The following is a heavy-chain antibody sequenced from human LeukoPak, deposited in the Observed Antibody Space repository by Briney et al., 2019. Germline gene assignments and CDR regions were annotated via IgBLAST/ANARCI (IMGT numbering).Heavy chain of an antibody. CDR3: ARNTGSYYFDY. J-gene: IGHJ4*02. CDR2: ISYDGNNK. CDR1: GFTFRNYG. V-gene: IGHV3-30*03. Sequence: PGRSLRLSRAASGFTFRNYGMHWVRQAPGKGLEWVAVISYDGNNKYYADSVKGRFTISRDNSKNSLYLQMNSLRAEDTAVYYCARNTGSYYFDYWGQGTLVSVSS. D-gene: IGHD7-27*01.